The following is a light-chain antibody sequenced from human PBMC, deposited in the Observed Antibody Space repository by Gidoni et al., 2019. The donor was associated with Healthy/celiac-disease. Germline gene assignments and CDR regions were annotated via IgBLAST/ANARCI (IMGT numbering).Light chain of an antibody. V-gene: IGKV3-15*01. CDR3: QQYNNWPPWT. CDR2: VAS. Sequence: EIVMTQSPATLSVSPGERPTLSCRASQSVGLNLAWYQQKPGQAPWLLIYVASTRATGIPARFSVSGSGTAFTLTISRLQAEDFAVFYCQQYNNWPPWTFGQGTKVEIK. J-gene: IGKJ1*01. CDR1: QSVGLN.